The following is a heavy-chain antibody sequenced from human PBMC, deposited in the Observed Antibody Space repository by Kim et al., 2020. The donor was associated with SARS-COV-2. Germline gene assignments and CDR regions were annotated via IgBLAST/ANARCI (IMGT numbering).Heavy chain of an antibody. CDR1: GFIFNNYW. D-gene: IGHD2-15*01. Sequence: GGSLRLSCTASGFIFNNYWMNWVRQAPGKGLEWLANIKQDGSETHYADSLEGRFTISRDNAKNSLFLQIDGLRADDTAVYYCARDLAYCRGGTCNQGFDYWGQGTLVTVSS. V-gene: IGHV3-7*01. CDR2: IKQDGSET. J-gene: IGHJ4*02. CDR3: ARDLAYCRGGTCNQGFDY.